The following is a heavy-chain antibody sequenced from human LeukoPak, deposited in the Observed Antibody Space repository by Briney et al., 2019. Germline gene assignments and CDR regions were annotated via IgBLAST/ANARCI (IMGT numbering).Heavy chain of an antibody. CDR3: AKSDYYDSSGYYYDPNDAFDI. Sequence: GGSLRLSCAASGFTFSSYGMHWVRQAPGKELEWVAVISYDGSNKYYADSVKGRFTISRDNSKNTLYLQMNSLRAEDTAVYYCAKSDYYDSSGYYYDPNDAFDIWGQGTMVTVSS. CDR2: ISYDGSNK. V-gene: IGHV3-30*18. J-gene: IGHJ3*02. CDR1: GFTFSSYG. D-gene: IGHD3-22*01.